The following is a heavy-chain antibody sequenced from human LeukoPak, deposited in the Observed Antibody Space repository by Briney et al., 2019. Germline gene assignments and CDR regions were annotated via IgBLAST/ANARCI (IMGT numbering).Heavy chain of an antibody. CDR1: GFKFSSFS. Sequence: PGGSLRLSCTASGFKFSSFSMNWASQAPGKGLEWLSYISSTSSAIYYADSVKGRFTISRDNAKNSLYLQMDSLRAEDTAIYYCARVIGSYGDSAYWGQGTLVTVSS. V-gene: IGHV3-48*04. CDR3: ARVIGSYGDSAY. CDR2: ISSTSSAI. J-gene: IGHJ4*02. D-gene: IGHD3-16*01.